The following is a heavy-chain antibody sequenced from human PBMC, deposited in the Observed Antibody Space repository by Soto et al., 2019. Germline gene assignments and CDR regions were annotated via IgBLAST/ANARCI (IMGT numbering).Heavy chain of an antibody. CDR1: GGSFSGYY. CDR2: INHSGST. V-gene: IGHV4-34*01. Sequence: PSETLSLTCAVYGGSFSGYYWSWIRQPPGKGLEWIGEINHSGSTNYNPSLKSRVTISVDTSKNQFSLKLSSVTAADTAVYYCARGGKSIAARRVIHYMDVWGKGTTVTVSS. CDR3: ARGGKSIAARRVIHYMDV. J-gene: IGHJ6*03. D-gene: IGHD6-6*01.